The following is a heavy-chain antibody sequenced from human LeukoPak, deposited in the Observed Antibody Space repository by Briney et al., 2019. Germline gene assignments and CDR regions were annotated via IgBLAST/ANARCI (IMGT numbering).Heavy chain of an antibody. D-gene: IGHD3-22*01. CDR2: ISGSGGST. CDR3: AKDPYYYDSSGPI. V-gene: IGHV3-23*01. Sequence: GESLKISCAASGFTFSSYAMSWVRQAPGNGPEWVSAISGSGGSTYYADSVKGRFTISRDNPKNTLYLQMNSLRAEDTAVYYCAKDPYYYDSSGPIWGQGTLVTVSS. J-gene: IGHJ4*02. CDR1: GFTFSSYA.